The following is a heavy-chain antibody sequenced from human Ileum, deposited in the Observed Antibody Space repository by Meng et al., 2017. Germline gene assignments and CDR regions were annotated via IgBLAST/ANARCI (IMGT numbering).Heavy chain of an antibody. CDR3: AKGISSGWTANY. D-gene: IGHD6-19*01. J-gene: IGHJ4*02. CDR1: GFTFSSYA. V-gene: IGHV3-23*01. CDR2: ISGSGGST. Sequence: GESLKISCAASGFTFSSYAMSWVRQAPGTGLEWVSAISGSGGSTYYADSVKGRFTISRDNSKNTLYLQMNSLRAEDTAVYYCAKGISSGWTANYWGQGTLVTVSS.